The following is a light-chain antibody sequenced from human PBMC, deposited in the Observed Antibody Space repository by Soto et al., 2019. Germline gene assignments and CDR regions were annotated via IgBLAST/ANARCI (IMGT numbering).Light chain of an antibody. CDR2: GIS. J-gene: IGKJ2*01. CDR3: QQYSTLPHT. V-gene: IGKV3D-15*02. Sequence: EIVMTQSPATLSVSPGERATLSCRASQSVSSNLAWYQQKPGQAPRLLIYGISNRATGIPDRFSGSGSGTDFTLTISRLEPEDFVVYYCQQYSTLPHTFGQGTKLEV. CDR1: QSVSSN.